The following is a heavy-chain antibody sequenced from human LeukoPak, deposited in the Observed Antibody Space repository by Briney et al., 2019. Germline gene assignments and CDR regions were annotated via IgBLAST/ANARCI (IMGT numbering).Heavy chain of an antibody. CDR3: ASITPYCGGDCYGEFDY. CDR2: ISPYKGNT. D-gene: IGHD2-21*02. Sequence: ASVKVSCKASGYTFTSYGISWVRQAPGQGLEWMGWISPYKGNTNYAQKLQGRVTMTTDTSTSTAYMELRSLRSDDTAVYYRASITPYCGGDCYGEFDYWGQGTLVTVSS. CDR1: GYTFTSYG. V-gene: IGHV1-18*01. J-gene: IGHJ4*02.